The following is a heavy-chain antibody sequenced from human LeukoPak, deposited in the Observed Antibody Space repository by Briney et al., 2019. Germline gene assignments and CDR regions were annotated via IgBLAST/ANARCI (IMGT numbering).Heavy chain of an antibody. CDR1: GDSISSGYY. CDR2: IYHSGST. V-gene: IGHV4-38-2*02. D-gene: IGHD3-3*01. Sequence: SETLSLTCAVSGDSISSGYYWGWIRQPPGKALEWIGSIYHSGSTYYNPSLKSRVTISVDTSKNQFSLKLSSVTAADTAVYYCARDGRRFLEWLQYNWFDPWGQGTLVTVSS. J-gene: IGHJ5*02. CDR3: ARDGRRFLEWLQYNWFDP.